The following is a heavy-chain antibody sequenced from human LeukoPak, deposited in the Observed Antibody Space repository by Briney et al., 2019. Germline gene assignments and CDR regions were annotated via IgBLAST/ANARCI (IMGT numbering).Heavy chain of an antibody. CDR3: ARRGSSHQYFDY. CDR2: ISGDETAT. J-gene: IGHJ4*02. V-gene: IGHV3-74*01. D-gene: IGHD6-6*01. Sequence: GGSLRLSCAASGFTFSSYWMHWVRQAPGKGLVWVSRISGDETATSYADSVKGRFTISRDNAKNTLYLQMNSLRVEDTAVYYCARRGSSHQYFDYWGQGTLVTVSS. CDR1: GFTFSSYW.